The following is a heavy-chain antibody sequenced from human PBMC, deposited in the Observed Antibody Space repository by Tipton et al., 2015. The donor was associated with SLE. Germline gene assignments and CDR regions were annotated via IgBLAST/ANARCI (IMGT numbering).Heavy chain of an antibody. CDR1: GFTFSSYA. J-gene: IGHJ6*02. D-gene: IGHD1/OR15-1a*01. CDR3: AKQISPHYGMDG. Sequence: SLRLSCAASGFTFSSYAMHWVRQAPGKGLEWVAVISYDGSNKYYADSVKGRFTMSRDNSKNTLHLQMNSLRAEDTAVYYCAKQISPHYGMDGWGQGTTVTVSS. CDR2: ISYDGSNK. V-gene: IGHV3-30*04.